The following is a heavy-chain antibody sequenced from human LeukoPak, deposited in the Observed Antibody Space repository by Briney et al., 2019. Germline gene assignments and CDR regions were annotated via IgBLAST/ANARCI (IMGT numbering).Heavy chain of an antibody. CDR3: ARDLEGRAYDYYGMDV. V-gene: IGHV3-7*03. Sequence: GGSLRLSCAASGFTFSNYWMNWVRQAPGKGLEWVAHINQDGSEKKNVDSVKGRFTISRDNPKNSLYLQMSSLGAEDSAVYYCARDLEGRAYDYYGMDVWGQGTTVIVSS. CDR2: INQDGSEK. J-gene: IGHJ6*02. CDR1: GFTFSNYW.